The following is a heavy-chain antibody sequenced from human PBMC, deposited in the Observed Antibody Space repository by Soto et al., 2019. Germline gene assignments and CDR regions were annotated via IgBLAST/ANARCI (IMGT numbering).Heavy chain of an antibody. CDR2: ISYSGRT. V-gene: IGHV4-31*03. D-gene: IGHD6-19*01. J-gene: IGHJ4*02. CDR3: ARYAVADNGGVRFDY. Sequence: SETLSLTCTVSGDSTSSGAYYWSWIRQHPGKGLEWIGYISYSGRTYYNPSLKSRLTISLDTSENQFSLKLSSVTAADTAVYYCARYAVADNGGVRFDYWGQGTLVTVSS. CDR1: GDSTSSGAYY.